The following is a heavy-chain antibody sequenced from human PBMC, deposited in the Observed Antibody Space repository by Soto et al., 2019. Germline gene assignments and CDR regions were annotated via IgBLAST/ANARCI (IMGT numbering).Heavy chain of an antibody. Sequence: QVQLVQSGAEVKKPGASVKVSCKASGYTFTSYYMHWVRQAPGQGLEWMGIINPSGGSTSYAQKCQGRVTMTRDTSPSTVYMERSSLRSGDTAVYYCARVRGDPDYYDYYGMDVWGQGTTVTVSS. V-gene: IGHV1-46*01. CDR2: INPSGGST. CDR3: ARVRGDPDYYDYYGMDV. CDR1: GYTFTSYY. J-gene: IGHJ6*02. D-gene: IGHD3-10*01.